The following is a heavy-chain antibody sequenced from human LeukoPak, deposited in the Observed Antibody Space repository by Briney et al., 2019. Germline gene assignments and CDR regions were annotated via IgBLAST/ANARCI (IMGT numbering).Heavy chain of an antibody. CDR3: AREGTTVTTY. V-gene: IGHV3-11*01. D-gene: IGHD4-17*01. CDR1: GFTVSSNY. CDR2: ISSSGSTI. J-gene: IGHJ4*02. Sequence: SGGSLRLSCAASGFTVSSNYMSWIRQAPGKGLEWVSYISSSGSTIYYADSVKGRFTISRDNAKNSLYLQMNSLRAEDTAVYYCAREGTTVTTYWGQGTLVTVSS.